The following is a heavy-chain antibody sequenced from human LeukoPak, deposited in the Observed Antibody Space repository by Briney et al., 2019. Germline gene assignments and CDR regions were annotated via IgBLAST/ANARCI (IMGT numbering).Heavy chain of an antibody. CDR1: GYTFSSFW. V-gene: IGHV5-51*01. CDR3: ARQNDFRLDY. CDR2: IYPGDSDT. J-gene: IGHJ4*02. D-gene: IGHD3-3*01. Sequence: PGESLRISCKGSGYTFSSFWIGWVRQMPGKGLEWMGIIYPGDSDTRYSPSLQGQVTISVDTSIGTAYLQWSSLKASDTAIYYCARQNDFRLDYWGQGTLVTVSS.